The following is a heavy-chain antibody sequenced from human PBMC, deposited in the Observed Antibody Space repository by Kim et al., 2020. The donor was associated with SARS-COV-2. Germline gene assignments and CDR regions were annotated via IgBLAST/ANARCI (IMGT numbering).Heavy chain of an antibody. Sequence: GGSLRLSCAASGFTFSSYAMHWVRQAPGKGLEWVAVISYDGSNKYYADSVKGRFTISRDNSKNTLYLQMTSLRAEDTAVYYCARDYYYDILTGYYKDYSYGMDVWGQGTTVTVSS. D-gene: IGHD3-9*01. V-gene: IGHV3-30*04. CDR1: GFTFSSYA. CDR3: ARDYYYDILTGYYKDYSYGMDV. J-gene: IGHJ6*02. CDR2: ISYDGSNK.